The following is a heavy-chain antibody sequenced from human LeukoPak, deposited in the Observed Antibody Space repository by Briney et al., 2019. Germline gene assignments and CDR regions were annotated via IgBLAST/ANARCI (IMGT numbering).Heavy chain of an antibody. CDR3: GKQLAAGGTHY. CDR2: IGGSGVTT. V-gene: IGHV3-23*01. J-gene: IGHJ4*02. D-gene: IGHD6-13*01. CDR1: GFTFSSYA. Sequence: GGPLRLSCEASGFTFSSYAMNWVRQAPGKGLEWVSTIGGSGVTTYYADSVKGRFTISRDNSKNTLHLQMNSLRAEDTAVYYCGKQLAAGGTHYWGQGTLVTVSS.